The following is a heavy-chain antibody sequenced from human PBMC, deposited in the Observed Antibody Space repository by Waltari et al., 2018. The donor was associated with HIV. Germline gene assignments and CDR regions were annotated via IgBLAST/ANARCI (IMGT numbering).Heavy chain of an antibody. Sequence: QLQLQESGSGLVKPSQTLSLTCAVSGGSISSGGYSWSWIRQPPGKGLEWIGYIYHSGITYYNPSLTCRVTISVDRSKTQFSLKLSSVTAADTAVYYCARGRYYDSSGYYYYYFDYWGQGTLVTVSS. CDR2: IYHSGIT. J-gene: IGHJ4*02. CDR1: GGSISSGGYS. CDR3: ARGRYYDSSGYYYYYFDY. D-gene: IGHD3-22*01. V-gene: IGHV4-30-2*01.